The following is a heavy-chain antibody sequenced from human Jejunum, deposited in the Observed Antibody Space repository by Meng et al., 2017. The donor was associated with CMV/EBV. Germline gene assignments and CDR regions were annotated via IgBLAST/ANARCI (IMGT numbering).Heavy chain of an antibody. CDR1: GFTFSRYG. J-gene: IGHJ4*02. V-gene: IGHV3-74*01. CDR2: INSDGSST. D-gene: IGHD2-21*01. Sequence: CAASGFTFSRYGMQWVRQAPGKGLVWVSRINSDGSSTSYADSVKGRFTISRDNAKNTLYLQMNSLRAEDTAVYYCAREASGDCYDYWGQGTLVTVSS. CDR3: AREASGDCYDY.